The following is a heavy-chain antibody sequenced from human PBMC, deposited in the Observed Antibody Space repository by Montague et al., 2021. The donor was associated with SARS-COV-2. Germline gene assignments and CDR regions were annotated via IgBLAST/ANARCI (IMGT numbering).Heavy chain of an antibody. Sequence: LSLSCAASGFKFDDYTMHWVRQVPGKGLQWVSLISWDGTTTHYAESVEGRFTISRDNSISSLYLQMSSLRNDDTGLYYCAQGIGDSRSFLEFWGQGTLLTVSS. D-gene: IGHD6-13*01. CDR1: GFKFDDYT. J-gene: IGHJ4*02. V-gene: IGHV3-43*01. CDR3: AQGIGDSRSFLEF. CDR2: ISWDGTTT.